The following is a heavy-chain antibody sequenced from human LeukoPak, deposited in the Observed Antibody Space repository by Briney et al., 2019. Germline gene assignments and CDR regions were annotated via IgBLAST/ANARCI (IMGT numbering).Heavy chain of an antibody. D-gene: IGHD3-9*01. CDR2: INPSGGST. CDR1: GYAFTSYY. V-gene: IGHV1-46*01. CDR3: ARLAKYYDILTGALDY. Sequence: ASVKVSCKASGYAFTSYYMHWVRQAPGQGLEWMGIINPSGGSTSYAQKFQGRVTMTRDTSTSTVYMELSSLRSEDTAVYYCARLAKYYDILTGALDYWGQGTLVTVSS. J-gene: IGHJ4*02.